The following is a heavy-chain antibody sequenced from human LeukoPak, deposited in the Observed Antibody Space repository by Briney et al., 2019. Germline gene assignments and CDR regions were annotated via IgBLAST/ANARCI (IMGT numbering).Heavy chain of an antibody. Sequence: GASVKVSCKASGYTFTGYYTHWVRQAPGQGLEWMGRINPNSGGTNYAQKFQGRVTMTRDTSISTAYMELSRLRSDDTAVYYCARRPAYCGGDCPLNYWGQGTLVTVSS. J-gene: IGHJ4*02. D-gene: IGHD2-21*02. CDR2: INPNSGGT. CDR1: GYTFTGYY. CDR3: ARRPAYCGGDCPLNY. V-gene: IGHV1-2*06.